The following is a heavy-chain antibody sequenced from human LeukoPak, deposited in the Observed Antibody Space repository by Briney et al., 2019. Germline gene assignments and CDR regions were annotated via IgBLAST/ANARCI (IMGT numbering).Heavy chain of an antibody. Sequence: ASAKVSCKASGYTFTDYYMHWVRQAPGQGLEWMGWINPNSGGTNYAQKFQGRVTMTRDTSISTAYMELSSLRSEDMAVYYCARSPLYCSGGSCWIFDYWGQGTLVTVSS. J-gene: IGHJ4*02. CDR1: GYTFTDYY. V-gene: IGHV1-2*02. CDR3: ARSPLYCSGGSCWIFDY. CDR2: INPNSGGT. D-gene: IGHD2-15*01.